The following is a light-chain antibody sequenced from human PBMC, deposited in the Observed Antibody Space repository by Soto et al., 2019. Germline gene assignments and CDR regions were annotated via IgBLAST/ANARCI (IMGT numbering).Light chain of an antibody. V-gene: IGKV3-11*01. CDR2: DAY. Sequence: EVVLTQSPVTLSLSPGERATLSCRASQSFRGLLAWYQQKPGQAPRLLIYDAYNRATGIPPRFSGSGSGTAFTLTISSLDPEDSAVYYCQQRHMWPLTFGQGTRLQIK. CDR3: QQRHMWPLT. CDR1: QSFRGL. J-gene: IGKJ5*01.